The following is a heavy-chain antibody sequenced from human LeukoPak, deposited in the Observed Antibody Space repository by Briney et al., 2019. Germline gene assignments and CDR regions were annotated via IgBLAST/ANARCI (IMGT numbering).Heavy chain of an antibody. D-gene: IGHD3-22*01. CDR3: ARLGPYYYDSSGYI. J-gene: IGHJ4*02. CDR1: GGSISSSSYY. Sequence: SETLSLTCTVSGGSISSSSYYWGWIRQPPGKGLEWIGSIYYSGSTYYNPSLKSRVTISVDTSKNQFSLKLSSVTAADTAVYYCARLGPYYYDSSGYIWGQGTLVTVSS. V-gene: IGHV4-39*01. CDR2: IYYSGST.